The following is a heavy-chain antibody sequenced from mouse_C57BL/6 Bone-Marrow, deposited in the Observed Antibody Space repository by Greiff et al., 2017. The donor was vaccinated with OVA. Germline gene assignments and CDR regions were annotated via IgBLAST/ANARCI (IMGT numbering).Heavy chain of an antibody. CDR3: ARDVAIYDGYYFDY. D-gene: IGHD2-3*01. J-gene: IGHJ2*01. CDR2: IYPGSGNT. Sequence: VKLQESGAELVRPGASVKLSCKASGYTFTDYYINWVKQRPGQGLEWIARIYPGSGNTYYNEKFKGKATLTAEKSSSTAYMQLSSLTSEDSAVYFCARDVAIYDGYYFDYWGQGTTLTVSS. V-gene: IGHV1-76*01. CDR1: GYTFTDYY.